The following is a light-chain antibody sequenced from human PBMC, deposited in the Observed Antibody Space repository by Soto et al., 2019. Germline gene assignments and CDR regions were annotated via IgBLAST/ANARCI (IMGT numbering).Light chain of an antibody. Sequence: EIVLTQSPATLSLSPGERATLSCRASQSVSSYLAWYQQKPGQAPRLLIYGASNRATGIPARFSGSGSGTDFTLTISSLEPEDFLVYYCQHRSNWSIFTFGPGTKVDIK. CDR3: QHRSNWSIFT. CDR2: GAS. V-gene: IGKV3-11*01. CDR1: QSVSSY. J-gene: IGKJ3*01.